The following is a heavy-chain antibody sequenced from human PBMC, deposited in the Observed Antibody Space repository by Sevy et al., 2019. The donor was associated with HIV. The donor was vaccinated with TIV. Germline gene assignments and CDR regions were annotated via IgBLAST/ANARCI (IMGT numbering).Heavy chain of an antibody. D-gene: IGHD1-26*01. Sequence: GGSLRLSCEAFGFTLSGYSMNWVRQAPGKGQEWVSYISSSSNTIYYEDSVKGRFTISRDNAKNSLYLQMTSLRAEDTAVYYGARGRSGGGATNAFDMWGQGTMVTVSS. CDR3: ARGRSGGGATNAFDM. CDR2: ISSSSNTI. J-gene: IGHJ3*02. CDR1: GFTLSGYS. V-gene: IGHV3-48*01.